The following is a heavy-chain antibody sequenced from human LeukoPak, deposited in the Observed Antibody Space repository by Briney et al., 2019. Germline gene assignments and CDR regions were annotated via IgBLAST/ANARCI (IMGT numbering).Heavy chain of an antibody. D-gene: IGHD1-26*01. CDR1: GFTFGDYA. CDR3: TRVPPVGATLGIYFDY. J-gene: IGHJ4*02. Sequence: GGSLRLSCTASGFTFGDYAMGWFRQAPGKGLEWVGFIRSKAYGGTTEYAASVKGRFTISRDDSKSIAYLQMNSLKTEDTAVYYCTRVPPVGATLGIYFDYWGQGTLVTVSS. CDR2: IRSKAYGGTT. V-gene: IGHV3-49*03.